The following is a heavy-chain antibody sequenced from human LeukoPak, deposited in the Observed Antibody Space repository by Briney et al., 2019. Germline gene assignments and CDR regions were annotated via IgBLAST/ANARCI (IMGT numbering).Heavy chain of an antibody. J-gene: IGHJ5*02. Sequence: SETLSLTCAVYGGSFSGYYWSWIRQPAGKGLEWIGRIYTSGSTNYNPSLKSRVTMSVDTSKNQFSLKLSSVTAADTAVYYCARAPRGVRGYHWFDPWGQGTLVTVSS. V-gene: IGHV4-59*10. CDR1: GGSFSGYY. D-gene: IGHD3-10*01. CDR3: ARAPRGVRGYHWFDP. CDR2: IYTSGST.